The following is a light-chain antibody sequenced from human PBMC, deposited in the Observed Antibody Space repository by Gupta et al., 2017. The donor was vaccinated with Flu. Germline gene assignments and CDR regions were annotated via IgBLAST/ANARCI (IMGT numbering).Light chain of an antibody. V-gene: IGKV3-11*01. CDR3: QQRNRWPLT. Sequence: PATLSWSPGERSTLSGRASRSISRYLTWFQQRPGQSPRLLIYDASTRAPGIQARFSGSGSGTDFTLTISRLEPEDFAVYYCQQRNRWPLTFGGGTKVEIK. J-gene: IGKJ4*01. CDR2: DAS. CDR1: RSISRY.